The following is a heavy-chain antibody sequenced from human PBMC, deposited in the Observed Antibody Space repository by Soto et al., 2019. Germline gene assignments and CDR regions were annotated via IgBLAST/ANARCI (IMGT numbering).Heavy chain of an antibody. CDR2: IFHSGST. J-gene: IGHJ4*02. CDR3: ARVTASGVNFDY. CDR1: GGSISSSNW. Sequence: QVQLQESGPGLVKPSGTLSLTCAVSGGSISSSNWWSWVRQPPGKGLEWIGEIFHSGSTGYNPSLKRRVTISVAKSKNQFTLKLSSVTAADTAVYYCARVTASGVNFDYWGQGTLVTVSS. D-gene: IGHD3-10*01. V-gene: IGHV4-4*02.